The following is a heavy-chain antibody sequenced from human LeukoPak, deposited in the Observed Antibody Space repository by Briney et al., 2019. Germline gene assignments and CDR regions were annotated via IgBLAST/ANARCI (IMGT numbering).Heavy chain of an antibody. J-gene: IGHJ6*02. CDR3: ARVLSGYGDYVDYYYYGMDV. Sequence: GGSLRLSCAASGFTFSSYEMNWVRQAPGKGREWVSYISSSGSTIYYADSVKGRFTISRDNAKNSLYLQMNSLRAEDTAVYYCARVLSGYGDYVDYYYYGMDVWGQGTTVTVSS. CDR2: ISSSGSTI. V-gene: IGHV3-48*03. CDR1: GFTFSSYE. D-gene: IGHD4-17*01.